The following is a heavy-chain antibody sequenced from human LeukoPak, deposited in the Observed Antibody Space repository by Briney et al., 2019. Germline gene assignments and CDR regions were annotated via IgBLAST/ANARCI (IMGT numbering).Heavy chain of an antibody. D-gene: IGHD5-18*01. J-gene: IGHJ6*02. Sequence: PGGSLRLSCAASKFTFSSYWMSWVRQAPGKGLEWVANIKQDGSEKYYVDSVKGRFTISRDNAKNSLYLQMNSLRAEDTAVYYCARDPTDTGYYYYYGMDVWGQGTTVTVSS. V-gene: IGHV3-7*01. CDR1: KFTFSSYW. CDR2: IKQDGSEK. CDR3: ARDPTDTGYYYYYGMDV.